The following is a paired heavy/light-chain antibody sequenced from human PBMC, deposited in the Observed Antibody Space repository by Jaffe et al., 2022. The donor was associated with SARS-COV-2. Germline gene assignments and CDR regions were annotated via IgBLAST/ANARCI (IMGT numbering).Light chain of an antibody. CDR2: GNS. J-gene: IGLJ3*02. CDR3: QSYDSSLSGSGV. CDR1: SSNIGAGYD. V-gene: IGLV1-40*01. Sequence: QSVLTQPPSVSGAPGQRVTISCTGSSSNIGAGYDVHWYQQLPGTAPKLLIYGNSNRPSGVPDRFSGSKSGTSASLAISGLQAEDEADYYCQSYDSSLSGSGVFGGGTKLTVL.
Heavy chain of an antibody. CDR3: ASTASIYYYDSSGYYPDWFDP. CDR1: GGSISSGSYY. J-gene: IGHJ5*02. Sequence: QVQLQESGPGLVKPSQTLSLTCTVSGGSISSGSYYWSWIRQPAGKGLEWIGRIYTSGSTNYNPSLKSRVTISVDTSKNQFSLKLSSVTAADTAVYYCASTASIYYYDSSGYYPDWFDPWGQGTLVTVSS. CDR2: IYTSGST. V-gene: IGHV4-61*02. D-gene: IGHD3-22*01.